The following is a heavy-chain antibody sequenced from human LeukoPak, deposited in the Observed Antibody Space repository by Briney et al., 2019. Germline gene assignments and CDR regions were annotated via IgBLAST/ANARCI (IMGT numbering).Heavy chain of an antibody. CDR1: GGSFSGYY. CDR2: INHSGST. V-gene: IGHV4-34*01. J-gene: IGHJ4*02. D-gene: IGHD6-13*01. CDR3: ARSHRKQQLVSDY. Sequence: SETLSLTCAVYGGSFSGYYWSWIRQPPGKGLEWIGEINHSGSTNYNPSLKSRVTISVDTSKNQFSLKLSSVTAADTAVYYCARSHRKQQLVSDYWGQGTLVTVSS.